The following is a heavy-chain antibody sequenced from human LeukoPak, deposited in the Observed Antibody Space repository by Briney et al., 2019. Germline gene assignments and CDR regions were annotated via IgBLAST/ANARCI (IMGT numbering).Heavy chain of an antibody. Sequence: PSETLSLTCAVYGGSFSCYYWSWIRQPPGKGLEWIGEINHSGSTNYNPSLKSRVTISVDTSKNQFSLKLSSVTAADTAVYYCARQGAGIVGGDAFDIWGQGTMVTVSS. D-gene: IGHD3-22*01. V-gene: IGHV4-34*01. J-gene: IGHJ3*02. CDR2: INHSGST. CDR1: GGSFSCYY. CDR3: ARQGAGIVGGDAFDI.